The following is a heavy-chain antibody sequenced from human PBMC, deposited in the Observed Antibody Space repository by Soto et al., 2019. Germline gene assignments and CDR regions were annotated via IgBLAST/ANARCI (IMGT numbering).Heavy chain of an antibody. D-gene: IGHD3-22*01. V-gene: IGHV3-48*02. CDR2: ISSSSSTI. CDR3: AREGGYYYDSSGYYYEYYYYGMDV. J-gene: IGHJ6*02. Sequence: GGSLRLSCAASGFTFSSYSMNWVRQAPGKGLEWVSYISSSSSTIYYADSVKGRFTISRDNAKNSLYLQMNSLRDEDTAVYYCAREGGYYYDSSGYYYEYYYYGMDVWGQGTTVTVSS. CDR1: GFTFSSYS.